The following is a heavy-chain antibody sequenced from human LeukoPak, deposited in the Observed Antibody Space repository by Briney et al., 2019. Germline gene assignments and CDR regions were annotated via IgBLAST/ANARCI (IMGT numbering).Heavy chain of an antibody. CDR3: AREVGGSAFDI. D-gene: IGHD3-16*01. CDR1: GFTFSSQA. CDR2: ISSTSSHT. Sequence: GGSLRLSCVASGFTFSSQAMNWVRQAPGKGLEWVSSISSTSSHTYYADSVKGRFTISRDNAKSSLYLQMNSLRAEDTAVYYCAREVGGSAFDIWGQGTMVTVSS. V-gene: IGHV3-21*01. J-gene: IGHJ3*02.